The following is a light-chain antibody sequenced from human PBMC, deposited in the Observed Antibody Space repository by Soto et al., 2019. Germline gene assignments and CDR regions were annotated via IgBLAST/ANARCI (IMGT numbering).Light chain of an antibody. J-gene: IGLJ2*01. V-gene: IGLV1-51*01. CDR2: DNM. CDR1: SSNIGGNY. Sequence: SALTQPPSVSEAPGQKVTISCSGSSSNIGGNYVSWYQVVPRTAPKLLIYDNMKRHSGIPDRFSGSKSGTSATLGITELQIGDEAEYFCGTWDSSLGTVVFGGGTKVTVL. CDR3: GTWDSSLGTVV.